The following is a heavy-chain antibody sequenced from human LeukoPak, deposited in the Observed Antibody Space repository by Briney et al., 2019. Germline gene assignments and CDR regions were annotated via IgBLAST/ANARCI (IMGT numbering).Heavy chain of an antibody. V-gene: IGHV6-1*01. CDR3: AREDYDSSAFSFDS. CDR1: GDSFSRNSAA. Sequence: SQTLSLTCAISGDSFSRNSAAWNWIRQSPSRGLEWLGRTYYRSKWYNDYAVSVKSRITINPDTSKNQFSLQLNSVTPEDTAVYYCAREDYDSSAFSFDSWGQGTLVTVSS. D-gene: IGHD3-22*01. J-gene: IGHJ4*02. CDR2: TYYRSKWYN.